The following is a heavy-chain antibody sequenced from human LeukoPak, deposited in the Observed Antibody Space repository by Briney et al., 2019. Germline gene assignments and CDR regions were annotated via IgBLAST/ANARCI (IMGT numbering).Heavy chain of an antibody. V-gene: IGHV4-34*01. CDR2: INHSGST. CDR3: ASEPFGSGGWFDP. J-gene: IGHJ5*02. Sequence: SETLSLTCAVYGGSFSGYYWSWIRQPPGKGLEWIGEINHSGSTNYNPSLKSRVTISVDTSKNRFSLKLSSVTAADTAVYYCASEPFGSGGWFDPWGQGTLVTVSS. D-gene: IGHD3-3*02. CDR1: GGSFSGYY.